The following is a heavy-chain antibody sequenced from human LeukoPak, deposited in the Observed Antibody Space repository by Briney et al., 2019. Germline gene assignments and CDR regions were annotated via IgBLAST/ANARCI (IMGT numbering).Heavy chain of an antibody. CDR3: ARGDWDSEGHFDY. CDR2: TYYSGRT. D-gene: IGHD3/OR15-3a*01. CDR1: GGSISINY. V-gene: IGHV4-59*01. Sequence: PSETLSLTCTVSGGSISINYASWVWRPQGEGLGWVGYTYYSGRTNYNPSLKSRATLSVDTSKNQFSLNLSSVTAADTAVDYCARGDWDSEGHFDYWGQGTLVTVSS. J-gene: IGHJ4*02.